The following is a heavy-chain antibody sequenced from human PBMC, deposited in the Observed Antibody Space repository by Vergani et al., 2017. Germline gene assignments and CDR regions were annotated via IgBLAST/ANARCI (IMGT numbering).Heavy chain of an antibody. CDR1: LFTFSSFA. J-gene: IGHJ6*02. V-gene: IGHV3-30*02. D-gene: IGHD3-10*01. CDR2: IRYDGSNK. CDR3: AKDLTSGAYGMDV. Sequence: QVQLVESGGGVVQPGGSLRLSCAASLFTFSSFAMHWVRQAPGKCLEWEAFIRYDGSNKYYADSVKGLFTISRDNSKNTLSLQMNSLSAEDTAVYYCAKDLTSGAYGMDVWGQGTTVTVSS.